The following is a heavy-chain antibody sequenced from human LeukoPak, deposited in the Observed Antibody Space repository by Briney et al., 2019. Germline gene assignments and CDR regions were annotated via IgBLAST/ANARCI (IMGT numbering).Heavy chain of an antibody. J-gene: IGHJ6*02. CDR3: ATGVVGYCSGGSCAPYYYDYPMDV. Sequence: GGSLRLSCAASGFTFSSYSMNWVRQAPGKGLEWVSSISSSSSYIYYAVSVKGRFTISRDNAKNSLYLQMNSLRAEDTAVYYCATGVVGYCSGGSCAPYYYDYPMDVWGQGTTVTVSS. V-gene: IGHV3-21*01. CDR1: GFTFSSYS. CDR2: ISSSSSYI. D-gene: IGHD2-15*01.